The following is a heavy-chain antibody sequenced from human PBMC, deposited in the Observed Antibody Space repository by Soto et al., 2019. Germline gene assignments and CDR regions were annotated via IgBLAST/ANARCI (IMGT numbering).Heavy chain of an antibody. J-gene: IGHJ4*02. D-gene: IGHD6-19*01. CDR1: GYTFTSYA. Sequence: ASVKVSCKASGYTFTSYAMHWVRQAPGQRLEWVGWINAGNGNTKYSQKFQGRVTITRDTSASKAYMELSSLRSEDTAVYYCARWEEQWLAIDYWGQGTLVPVSS. V-gene: IGHV1-3*01. CDR2: INAGNGNT. CDR3: ARWEEQWLAIDY.